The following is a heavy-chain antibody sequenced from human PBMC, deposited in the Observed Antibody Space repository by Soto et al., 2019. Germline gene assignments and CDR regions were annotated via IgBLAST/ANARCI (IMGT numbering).Heavy chain of an antibody. D-gene: IGHD1-26*01. V-gene: IGHV3-7*01. Sequence: EVQLVESGGGLVQPGGSLRLSCAASGFTFTNYYMSWVRQAQGKGLEWVANVNEDGSERYYVDSVKGRFTVSRDNAKNSLYLQTNSLRAEDTAVYYCAKWGGAWSDYWGQGTLVTVSS. CDR1: GFTFTNYY. CDR3: AKWGGAWSDY. J-gene: IGHJ4*02. CDR2: VNEDGSER.